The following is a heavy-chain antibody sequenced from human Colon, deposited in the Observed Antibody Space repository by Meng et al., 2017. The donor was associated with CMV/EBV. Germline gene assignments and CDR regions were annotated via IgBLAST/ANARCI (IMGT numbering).Heavy chain of an antibody. Sequence: GESLKISCEASGFDFSKYGIHWVRQAPGKGLEWVAFIQYDGRNEYYGDTVRGRFTISRDNSKNTLYLQMNSLRAEDTAVYYCARAPIAARQGYFDFWGQGALVTVSS. D-gene: IGHD6-6*01. V-gene: IGHV3-30*02. CDR1: GFDFSKYG. CDR2: IQYDGRNE. CDR3: ARAPIAARQGYFDF. J-gene: IGHJ4*02.